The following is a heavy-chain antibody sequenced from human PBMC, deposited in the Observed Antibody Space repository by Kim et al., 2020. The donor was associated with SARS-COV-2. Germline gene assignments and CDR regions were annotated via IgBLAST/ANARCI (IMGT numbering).Heavy chain of an antibody. CDR1: GFTFSSYA. CDR3: AKGAIPPWPPWPFDP. V-gene: IGHV3-23*01. J-gene: IGHJ5*02. CDR2: ISGSGGST. Sequence: GGSLRLSCAASGFTFSSYALSWVRQAPGKGLEWLSAISGSGGSTYYADSVKGRFTISRDNSKNTLYLQMNSLRAEDTAVYYCAKGAIPPWPPWPFDPWGQGTLVTVSS. D-gene: IGHD2-2*02.